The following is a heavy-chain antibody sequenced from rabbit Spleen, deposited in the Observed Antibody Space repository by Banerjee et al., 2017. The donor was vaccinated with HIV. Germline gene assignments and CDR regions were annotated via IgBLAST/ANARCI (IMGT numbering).Heavy chain of an antibody. V-gene: IGHV1S45*01. D-gene: IGHD4-1*01. J-gene: IGHJ4*01. CDR1: GFSFSNKAV. CDR3: ARETSSGWGIVSYYFSL. CDR2: IYGGSSGDT. Sequence: QEQLVESGGGLVQPGGSLKLSCTASGFSFSNKAVMCWVRQAPGKGLEWIACIYGGSSGDTYYASWAKGRFTISKTSSTTVTLQMTSLTAADTATYFCARETSSGWGIVSYYFSLWGPGTLVTVS.